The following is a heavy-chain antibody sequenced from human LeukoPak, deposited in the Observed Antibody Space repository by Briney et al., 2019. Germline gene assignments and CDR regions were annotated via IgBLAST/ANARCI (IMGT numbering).Heavy chain of an antibody. D-gene: IGHD5-24*01. Sequence: ASVKVSCKASGYTFTSYGISWVRQAPGQGLEWMGWISAYNGNTNYAQKLQGRVTMTRDTSTSTVYMELSSLRSEDTAVYYCAREGFGEMATIVDYWGQGTLVTVSS. J-gene: IGHJ4*02. CDR2: ISAYNGNT. CDR1: GYTFTSYG. V-gene: IGHV1-18*01. CDR3: AREGFGEMATIVDY.